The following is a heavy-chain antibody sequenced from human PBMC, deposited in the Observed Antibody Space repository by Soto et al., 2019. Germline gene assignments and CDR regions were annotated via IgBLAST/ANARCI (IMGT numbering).Heavy chain of an antibody. J-gene: IGHJ4*02. CDR1: GFTFSSYA. V-gene: IGHV3-23*01. Sequence: EVQLLESGGGLVQPGGSLRLSCAASGFTFSSYAMSWVRQAPGKGLEWVSAISGSGGSTYYADSVKGRFTISRDNSQNTLYLQMNSLRAEDTAVYYCAKVGVTMIVVVITPSYYFDYWGQGTLVTVSS. CDR2: ISGSGGST. CDR3: AKVGVTMIVVVITPSYYFDY. D-gene: IGHD3-22*01.